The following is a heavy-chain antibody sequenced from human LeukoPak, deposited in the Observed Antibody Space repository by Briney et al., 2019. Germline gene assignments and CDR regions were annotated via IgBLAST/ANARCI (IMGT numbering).Heavy chain of an antibody. V-gene: IGHV1-2*02. J-gene: IGHJ4*02. Sequence: ASVKVSCKASGYTFTSYAMNWVRQAPGQGLEWMGWINPNSGGTNYAQKFQGRVTMTRDTSISTAYMELSRLRSDDTAVYYCARTGYSSSWYPDYWGQGTLVTVSS. CDR1: GYTFTSYA. CDR2: INPNSGGT. D-gene: IGHD6-13*01. CDR3: ARTGYSSSWYPDY.